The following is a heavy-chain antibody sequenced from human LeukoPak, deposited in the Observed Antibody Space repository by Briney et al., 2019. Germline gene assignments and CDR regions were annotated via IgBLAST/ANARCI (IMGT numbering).Heavy chain of an antibody. CDR2: IYTSGST. D-gene: IGHD1-1*01. Sequence: SETLSLTCTVSGGSISSYYWSWIRQPAGKGLEWIGRIYTSGSTNYNPSLKSRVTMSAVTSKHQFSLKLSSVTAADTAVYYCARIKRGGWKDTFDIWGQGTMVTVSS. CDR1: GGSISSYY. CDR3: ARIKRGGWKDTFDI. V-gene: IGHV4-4*07. J-gene: IGHJ3*02.